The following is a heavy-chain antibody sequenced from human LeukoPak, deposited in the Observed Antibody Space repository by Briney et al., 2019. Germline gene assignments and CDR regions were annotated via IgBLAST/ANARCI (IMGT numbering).Heavy chain of an antibody. V-gene: IGHV3-11*01. CDR1: GFIFSDYH. Sequence: GGSLRLSCAASGFIFSDYHMTWIRQAPGKGLEGVSYISSRGSSISYASSVKGRFTISSANAKNSLFLQMNSLRAEDTALYYCAKGKRIYNNWGQGTLVTVSS. J-gene: IGHJ1*01. D-gene: IGHD1-1*01. CDR2: ISSRGSSI. CDR3: AKGKRIYNN.